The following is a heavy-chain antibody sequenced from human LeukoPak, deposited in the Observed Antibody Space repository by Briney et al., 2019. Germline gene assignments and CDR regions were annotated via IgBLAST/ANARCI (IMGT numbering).Heavy chain of an antibody. J-gene: IGHJ6*03. Sequence: SVKVSCKASGGTFSSYAISWVRQAPGQGLECMGGIIPIFGTANYAQKFQGRVTITADESTSTAYMELSSLRSEDTAVYYCAGTFHSLLRYFDWLGKHYYYYMDVWGKGTTVTISS. V-gene: IGHV1-69*13. CDR2: IIPIFGTA. CDR3: AGTFHSLLRYFDWLGKHYYYYMDV. D-gene: IGHD3-9*01. CDR1: GGTFSSYA.